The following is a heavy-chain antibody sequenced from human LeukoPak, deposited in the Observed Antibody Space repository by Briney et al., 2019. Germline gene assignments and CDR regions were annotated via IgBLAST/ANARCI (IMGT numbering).Heavy chain of an antibody. J-gene: IGHJ4*02. CDR3: ARLRYYGSGSYLHFDY. V-gene: IGHV5-51*01. Sequence: GESLQISCQGSGSSFTSYWIGWVRQMPGKGLEWMGIIYPGDSDTRYSPSFQGQVTISADKSISTAYLQWSSLKASDTAMYYCARLRYYGSGSYLHFDYWGQGTLVTVSS. CDR2: IYPGDSDT. CDR1: GSSFTSYW. D-gene: IGHD3-10*01.